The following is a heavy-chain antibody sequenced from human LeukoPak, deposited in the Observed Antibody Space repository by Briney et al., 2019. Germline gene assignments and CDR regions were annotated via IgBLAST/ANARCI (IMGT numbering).Heavy chain of an antibody. V-gene: IGHV3-21*01. D-gene: IGHD1-26*01. CDR2: ITSSSDI. J-gene: IGHJ4*02. CDR3: ARQFGGSYGY. CDR1: GFSFSSYA. Sequence: GGSLRLSCAASGFSFSSYAMNWVRQAPGKGLEWVSSITSSSDIYYADSVKGRFTISRDNAKNSLYLEMNSLGAEDTAVYYCARQFGGSYGYWGQGTPVTVSS.